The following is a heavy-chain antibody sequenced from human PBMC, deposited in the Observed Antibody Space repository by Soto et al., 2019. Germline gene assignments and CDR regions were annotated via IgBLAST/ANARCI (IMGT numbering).Heavy chain of an antibody. CDR1: GYTFTSYD. CDR2: MNPNSGNT. V-gene: IGHV1-8*01. CDR3: ARATPRLWLSGVRTTLKFDY. Sequence: QVQLVQSGAEVKKPGASVKVSCKASGYTFTSYDINWVRQATGQGLEWMGWMNPNSGNTGYAQKFQGRVTMTRNTSISTAYMELRSLRSEDTAVYYCARATPRLWLSGVRTTLKFDYWGQGTLVTVSS. D-gene: IGHD5-18*01. J-gene: IGHJ4*02.